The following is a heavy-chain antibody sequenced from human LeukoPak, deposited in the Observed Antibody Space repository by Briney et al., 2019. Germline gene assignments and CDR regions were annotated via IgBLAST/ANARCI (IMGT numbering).Heavy chain of an antibody. CDR3: TTSYYDYVWGSYRYQKYYFNY. J-gene: IGHJ4*02. V-gene: IGHV3-15*01. Sequence: GGSLRLSCAASGFTFSNAWMSWVRQAPGKGLEGVGRIKSKTDGGTTDYAAPVNGRFTISRDDSKNTLYLQMNSLKTEDTAVYYCTTSYYDYVWGSYRYQKYYFNYWGQGTLVTVSS. CDR2: IKSKTDGGTT. CDR1: GFTFSNAW. D-gene: IGHD3-16*02.